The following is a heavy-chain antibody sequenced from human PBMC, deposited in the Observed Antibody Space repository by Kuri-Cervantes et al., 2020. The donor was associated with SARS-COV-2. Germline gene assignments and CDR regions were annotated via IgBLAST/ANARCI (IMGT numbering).Heavy chain of an antibody. V-gene: IGHV3-7*03. CDR2: INEDGSEK. CDR3: ARSIIAVAGFGGRDY. D-gene: IGHD6-19*01. Sequence: GESLKISCAASGFMFSRYWMSWVRQAPGKGLEWVANINEDGSEKYYVDSVKGRFTISRDNSKNTLYLQMNSLRAEDTAVYYCARSIIAVAGFGGRDYWGQGTLVTVSS. J-gene: IGHJ4*02. CDR1: GFMFSRYW.